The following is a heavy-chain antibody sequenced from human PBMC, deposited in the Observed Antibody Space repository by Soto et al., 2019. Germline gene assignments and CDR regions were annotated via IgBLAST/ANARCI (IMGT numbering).Heavy chain of an antibody. J-gene: IGHJ4*02. CDR1: GDTFTTYG. V-gene: IGHV1-3*04. D-gene: IGHD4-17*01. CDR2: INTGNGGT. Sequence: GASVKVSCKASGDTFTTYGISWVRQAPGQRLEWMGWINTGNGGTKYSPKFQGRVTITRDTSASTVYMELSSLRSEDTALYYCARDVHGDYVLDYWGQGTLVTVSS. CDR3: ARDVHGDYVLDY.